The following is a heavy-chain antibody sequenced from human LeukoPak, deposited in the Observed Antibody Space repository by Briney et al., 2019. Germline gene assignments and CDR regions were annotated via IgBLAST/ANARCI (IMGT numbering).Heavy chain of an antibody. CDR1: GGSISSCY. CDR2: IYYSGST. D-gene: IGHD6-19*01. J-gene: IGHJ5*02. Sequence: PSETLSLTCTVSGGSISSCYWSWIRQPPGKGLEWIGYIYYSGSTNYNPSLKSRVTISVDTSKYQFSLKLSSVTAADTAVYYCAKSGDSSGWYRVQGGFSEFDPWGQGTLVTVSS. CDR3: AKSGDSSGWYRVQGGFSEFDP. V-gene: IGHV4-59*08.